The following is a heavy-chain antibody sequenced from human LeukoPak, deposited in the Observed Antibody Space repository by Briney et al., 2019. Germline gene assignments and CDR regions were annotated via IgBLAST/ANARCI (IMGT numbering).Heavy chain of an antibody. D-gene: IGHD3-10*01. CDR3: ARGNGRWDYGSGSYKDYMDV. CDR1: GYTFTSYD. CDR2: MNPNSGNT. J-gene: IGHJ6*03. Sequence: ASVKVSCKASGYTFTSYDINWVRQATGQGLEWMGWMNPNSGNTGYAQKFQGRVTMTRDTSISTAYMELSRLRSDDTAVYYCARGNGRWDYGSGSYKDYMDVWGKGTTVTISS. V-gene: IGHV1-8*01.